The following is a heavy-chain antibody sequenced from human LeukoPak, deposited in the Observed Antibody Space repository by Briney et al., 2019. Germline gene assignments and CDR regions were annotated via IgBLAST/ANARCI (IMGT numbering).Heavy chain of an antibody. D-gene: IGHD1-1*01. CDR3: ARMVGGGYYWGYFDY. V-gene: IGHV4-4*09. CDR1: GGSFSGGSFSSYY. J-gene: IGHJ4*02. CDR2: ISSSGST. Sequence: SETLSLTCTVSGGSFSGGSFSSYYWNWIRQPPGKRLEWLAYISSSGSTTYNPSLSSRGTISLGRSKNQFSLNLKSVTAADTAVYYCARMVGGGYYWGYFDYWGQGALVTVSS.